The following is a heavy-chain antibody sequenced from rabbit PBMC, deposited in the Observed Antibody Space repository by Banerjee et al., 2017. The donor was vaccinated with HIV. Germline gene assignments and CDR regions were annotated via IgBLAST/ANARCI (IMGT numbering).Heavy chain of an antibody. Sequence: QSLEESGGDLVKPGASLTLTCIASGVSFSGDSFSGDSYMCWVRQAPGKGLEWIVCIDTGSSGFTYFASWAKGRFTISKPSSTTVTLQMTRLSAADTATYFCARDTASSFSSYGMDLWGPGTLVTVS. CDR1: GVSFSGDSFSGDSY. V-gene: IGHV1S40*01. CDR2: IDTGSSGFT. D-gene: IGHD8-1*01. J-gene: IGHJ6*01. CDR3: ARDTASSFSSYGMDL.